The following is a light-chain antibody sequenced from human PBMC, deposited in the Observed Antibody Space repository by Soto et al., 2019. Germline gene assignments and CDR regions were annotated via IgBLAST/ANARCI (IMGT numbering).Light chain of an antibody. CDR2: DNN. CDR3: QSYDNSLSGHVV. CDR1: SSNIGALYD. V-gene: IGLV1-40*01. J-gene: IGLJ2*01. Sequence: QAVVTQPPSVSGAPGQRVTISCTGSSSNIGALYDVNWYQQLPGTAPKLLIYDNNNRPSGVPDRFSGSKSGTSASLAITGLQAEDEADYYCQSYDNSLSGHVVFGGGTKLNVL.